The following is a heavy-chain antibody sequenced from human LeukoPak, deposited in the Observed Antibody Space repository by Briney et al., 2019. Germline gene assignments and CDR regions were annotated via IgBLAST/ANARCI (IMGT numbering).Heavy chain of an antibody. Sequence: PGGSLRLSXAASGFTFSDYYMSWIRQARGKGLEWVSYISSSSSTIYYADSVQGRFTISRDNAKNSLYLQMNSLRAEDTAVYYCARSIMITFGGVIVPWFDPWGQGTLVTVSS. CDR2: ISSSSSTI. V-gene: IGHV3-11*04. J-gene: IGHJ5*02. CDR1: GFTFSDYY. D-gene: IGHD3-16*02. CDR3: ARSIMITFGGVIVPWFDP.